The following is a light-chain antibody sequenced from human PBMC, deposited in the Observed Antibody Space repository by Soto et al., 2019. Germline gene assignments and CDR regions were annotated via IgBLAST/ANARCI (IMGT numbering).Light chain of an antibody. J-gene: IGKJ1*01. CDR2: DAS. Sequence: DIQLTQFPATLSASVGDRVTITCRASLSISTWMAWYQQKPGKAPKVLIYDASILASGVPSRFSGSGSGTEFTLAISSLQPDDFASYYCQQYFSYSRTFGQGTKVDIK. V-gene: IGKV1-5*01. CDR3: QQYFSYSRT. CDR1: LSISTW.